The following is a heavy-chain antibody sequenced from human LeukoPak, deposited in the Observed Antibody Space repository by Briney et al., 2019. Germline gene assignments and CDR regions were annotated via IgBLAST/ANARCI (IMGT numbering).Heavy chain of an antibody. Sequence: GGSLRLSCAASGFTFGSYWMTWVRQAPGKGLEWVANIKQDGSEKYYVDSVKGRFTISRDNAKNSLYLQMNSLRAEDTAVYYCARWVTMDVWGQGTTVTVSS. V-gene: IGHV3-7*04. CDR2: IKQDGSEK. CDR3: ARWVTMDV. J-gene: IGHJ6*02. D-gene: IGHD5-18*01. CDR1: GFTFGSYW.